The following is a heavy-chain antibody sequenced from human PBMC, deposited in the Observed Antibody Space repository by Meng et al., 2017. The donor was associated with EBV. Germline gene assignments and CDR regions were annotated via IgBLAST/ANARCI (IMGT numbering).Heavy chain of an antibody. CDR2: IYDGGTT. J-gene: IGHJ4*02. Sequence: QVQLQESGPGLVKPSETLSLTCTVSGASVSGGTFHWSWIRQPPGKELQWIGYIYDGGTTIYNPSLKSRVTIFLDTSRNQFSLGLRSVTTADTVVYYCAKSSSSTPGVVDSWGQGTLVTVSS. D-gene: IGHD2-2*01. CDR3: AKSSSSTPGVVDS. V-gene: IGHV4-61*01. CDR1: GASVSGGTFH.